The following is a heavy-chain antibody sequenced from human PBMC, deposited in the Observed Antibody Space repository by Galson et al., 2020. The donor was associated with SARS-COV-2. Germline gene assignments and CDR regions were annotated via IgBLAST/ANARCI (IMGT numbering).Heavy chain of an antibody. Sequence: GGSLRLSCAASGFTFGGYAMSWVRQAPRKGLEWLSVISGSGGDTYYADSVKGRFTISRDNSKDTLYLQMNSLRAEDTAVYYCAKDPLGFCGRGNCYVDNWGQGTLVTVSS. CDR2: ISGSGGDT. D-gene: IGHD2-15*01. CDR1: GFTFGGYA. V-gene: IGHV3-23*01. J-gene: IGHJ4*02. CDR3: AKDPLGFCGRGNCYVDN.